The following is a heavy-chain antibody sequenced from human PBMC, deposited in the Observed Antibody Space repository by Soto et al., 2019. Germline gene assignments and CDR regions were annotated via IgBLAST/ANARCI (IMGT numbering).Heavy chain of an antibody. D-gene: IGHD3-10*01. CDR3: ARWHGTGYYYYGMVV. CDR1: GFTFSSYP. V-gene: IGHV3-30-3*01. Sequence: GGSLRLSCSASGFTFSSYPMHWVRQAPGKGLEWVAVISYDGSNRYYADCVKGRFSISRDNSKNTLYLQMNSLRAEEKAVYYCARWHGTGYYYYGMVVWGQGTTVTVSS. CDR2: ISYDGSNR. J-gene: IGHJ6*02.